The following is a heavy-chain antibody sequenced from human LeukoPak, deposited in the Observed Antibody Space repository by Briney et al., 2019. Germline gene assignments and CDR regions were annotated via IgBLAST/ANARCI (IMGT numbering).Heavy chain of an antibody. V-gene: IGHV1-69*05. CDR2: IIPIFGTA. CDR3: ARGPSDYGGNSAYY. D-gene: IGHD4-23*01. Sequence: SVKVSCKAAGGTFSSYAISWVRQAPGQGLEWMGGIIPIFGTANYAQKFQGRVTITTDESTSTAYMELSSLRSEDTAVYYCARGPSDYGGNSAYYWGQGTLVTVSS. J-gene: IGHJ4*02. CDR1: GGTFSSYA.